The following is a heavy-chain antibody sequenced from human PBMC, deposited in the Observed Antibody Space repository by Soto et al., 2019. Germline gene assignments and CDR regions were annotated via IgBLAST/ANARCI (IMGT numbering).Heavy chain of an antibody. Sequence: QVQLVESGGGVVQPGRSLRLSCAASGFTFSSYGMHWVRQAPGKGLEWVAVISYDGINKYYADSVKGRFTISRDNSKNTLYLQMNSLRAEDTAVYYCAKDGDPLGGFDYWGQGTLVTVSS. D-gene: IGHD4-17*01. J-gene: IGHJ4*02. CDR2: ISYDGINK. V-gene: IGHV3-30*18. CDR3: AKDGDPLGGFDY. CDR1: GFTFSSYG.